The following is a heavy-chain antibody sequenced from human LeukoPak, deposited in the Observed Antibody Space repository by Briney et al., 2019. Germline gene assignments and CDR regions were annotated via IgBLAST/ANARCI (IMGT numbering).Heavy chain of an antibody. CDR1: GYTFTSYG. CDR2: FDPEDGET. V-gene: IGHV1-24*01. J-gene: IGHJ6*03. D-gene: IGHD6-19*01. Sequence: VKVSCKASGYTFTSYGISWVRQAPGKGLEWMGGFDPEDGETIYAQKFQGRVTMTEDTSTDTAYMELSSLRSEDTAVYYCATGPGIAVAGTPYYYYYMDVWGKGTTVTVSS. CDR3: ATGPGIAVAGTPYYYYYMDV.